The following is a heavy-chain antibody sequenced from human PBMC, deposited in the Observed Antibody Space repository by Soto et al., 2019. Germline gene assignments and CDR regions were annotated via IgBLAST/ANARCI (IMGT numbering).Heavy chain of an antibody. Sequence: SETLSLTCAVYGGSFSGYYWSWIRQPPGKGLEWIGEINHSGSTNYNPSLKSRVTISVDTSKNQFSLKLSSVTAADTAVYYCARGLRLRYFDWLPHDAFAIWGQGTMVTVSS. D-gene: IGHD3-9*01. J-gene: IGHJ3*02. V-gene: IGHV4-34*01. CDR1: GGSFSGYY. CDR3: ARGLRLRYFDWLPHDAFAI. CDR2: INHSGST.